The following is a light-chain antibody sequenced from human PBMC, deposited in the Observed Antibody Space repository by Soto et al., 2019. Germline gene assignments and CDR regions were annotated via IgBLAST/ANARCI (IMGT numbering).Light chain of an antibody. CDR3: LQDYYYPRT. V-gene: IGKV1-6*01. J-gene: IGKJ1*01. CDR2: AAS. CDR1: QGIRND. Sequence: AIQMTQSPSSLSASVGDRVTITCRASQGIRNDLDWYQQKPGKAPKLLIYAASSLQSGVPSRFSGSGSGTDVTLTISSLQPEDFATYYCLQDYYYPRTFGQGTKVEVK.